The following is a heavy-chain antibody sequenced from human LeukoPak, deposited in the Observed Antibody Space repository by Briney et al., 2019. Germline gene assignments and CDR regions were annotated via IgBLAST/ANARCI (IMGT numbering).Heavy chain of an antibody. CDR3: AKDLGPQQLVGGGYFQH. CDR2: IYSGGST. Sequence: GGSLRLSCAASGFTVSSNYMSWVRQAPGKGLEWVSVIYSGGSTYYADSVKGRFTISRDNSKNTLYLQMNSLRAEDTAVYYCAKDLGPQQLVGGGYFQHWGQGTLVTVSS. D-gene: IGHD6-13*01. J-gene: IGHJ1*01. V-gene: IGHV3-53*05. CDR1: GFTVSSNY.